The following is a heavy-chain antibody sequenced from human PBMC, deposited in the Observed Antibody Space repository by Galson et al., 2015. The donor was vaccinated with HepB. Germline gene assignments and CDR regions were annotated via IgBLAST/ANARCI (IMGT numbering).Heavy chain of an antibody. CDR1: GGSISSSSYY. V-gene: IGHV4-39*01. J-gene: IGHJ6*02. CDR2: IYYSGST. D-gene: IGHD2-2*01. Sequence: ETLSLTCTVSGGSISSSSYYWGWIRQPPGKGLEWIGSIYYSGSTYYNPSLKSRVTISVDTSKNQFSLKLSSVTAADTAVYYCARHCSSTSCAYYYYYGMDVWGQGTTVTVSS. CDR3: ARHCSSTSCAYYYYYGMDV.